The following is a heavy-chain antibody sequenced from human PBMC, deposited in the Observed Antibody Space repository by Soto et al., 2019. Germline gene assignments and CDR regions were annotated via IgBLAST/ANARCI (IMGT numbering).Heavy chain of an antibody. CDR1: GFTVSSNY. Sequence: EVQLVETGGGLIQPGGSLRLSCAASGFTVSSNYMSWVRQAPGKGLEWVSVIYSGGSTYYADSVKGRFTISRDNSENTLYLQMNSLRAEDTAVYYCAREGGSYLSYWYFDLWGRGTLVTVSS. V-gene: IGHV3-53*02. J-gene: IGHJ2*01. D-gene: IGHD1-26*01. CDR3: AREGGSYLSYWYFDL. CDR2: IYSGGST.